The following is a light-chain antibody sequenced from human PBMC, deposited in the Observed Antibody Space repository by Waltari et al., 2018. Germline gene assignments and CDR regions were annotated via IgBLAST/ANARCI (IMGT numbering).Light chain of an antibody. Sequence: YDLVQPFSVSVSPGQTATIPCSGDVLAEKYVRWFQQRPGQAPTLILYKDTERPSGIPERFSGSSSGSTVTLTIRGALLEDEGDYHCHAAADNNWFFGGGTKLTVL. CDR2: KDT. CDR1: VLAEKY. V-gene: IGLV3-27*01. CDR3: HAAADNNWF. J-gene: IGLJ2*01.